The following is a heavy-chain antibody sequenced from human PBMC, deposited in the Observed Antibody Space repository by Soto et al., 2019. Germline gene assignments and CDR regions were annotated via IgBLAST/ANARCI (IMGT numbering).Heavy chain of an antibody. J-gene: IGHJ4*02. V-gene: IGHV3-30-3*01. CDR1: GFTFSSYA. Sequence: QVQLVESGGGVVQPGRSLRLSCAASGFTFSSYAMHWVRQAPGKGLEWVAVISYDGSNKYYADSVKGRFTISRDNSKNTLYLQMNSLRAEDTAVYYCARDHYDSSGYFLTYFDYWGQGTLVTVSS. D-gene: IGHD3-22*01. CDR3: ARDHYDSSGYFLTYFDY. CDR2: ISYDGSNK.